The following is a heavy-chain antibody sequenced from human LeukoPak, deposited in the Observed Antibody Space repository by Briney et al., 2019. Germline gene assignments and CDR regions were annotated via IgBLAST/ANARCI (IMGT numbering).Heavy chain of an antibody. CDR2: INPNSGGT. CDR1: GYTFTGYY. J-gene: IGHJ6*02. Sequence: ASVKVSCKASGYTFTGYYMHWVRQAPGEGLEWMGWINPNSGGTNYEQKFQGRVTITRDTSISTAYMDLRSLRSDDTAVYYCARGIISTPVYGMDVWGQGTTVTVSS. V-gene: IGHV1-2*02. CDR3: ARGIISTPVYGMDV. D-gene: IGHD3-10*01.